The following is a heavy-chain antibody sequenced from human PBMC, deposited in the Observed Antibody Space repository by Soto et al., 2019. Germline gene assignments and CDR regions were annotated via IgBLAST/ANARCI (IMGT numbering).Heavy chain of an antibody. J-gene: IGHJ4*02. V-gene: IGHV3-33*01. CDR1: GFTFSSYG. CDR3: ARVYSSSWYLGY. Sequence: PGGSLRLSCAASGFTFSSYGMRWVRQAPGKGLEWVAVIWYDGSNKYYADSVKGRFTISRDNSKNTLYLQMNSLRAEDTAVYYCARVYSSSWYLGYWGQGTLVTVSS. D-gene: IGHD6-13*01. CDR2: IWYDGSNK.